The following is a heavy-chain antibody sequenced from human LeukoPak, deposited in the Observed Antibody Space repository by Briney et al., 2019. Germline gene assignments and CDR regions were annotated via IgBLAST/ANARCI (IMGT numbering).Heavy chain of an antibody. CDR3: ARYSAGYDILTGYFP. Sequence: SETLSLTCTVSGGSISSSSYYWGWIRQPPGKGLEWIGSIYYSGSTYYNPSLKSRVTISVDTSKNQFSLKLSSVTAADTAVYYCARYSAGYDILTGYFPRGQGTLVTVSS. D-gene: IGHD3-9*01. V-gene: IGHV4-39*01. CDR2: IYYSGST. CDR1: GGSISSSSYY. J-gene: IGHJ5*02.